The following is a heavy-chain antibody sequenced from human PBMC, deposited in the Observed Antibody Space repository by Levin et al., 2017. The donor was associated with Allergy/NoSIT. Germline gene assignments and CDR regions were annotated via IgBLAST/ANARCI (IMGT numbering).Heavy chain of an antibody. V-gene: IGHV3-73*01. CDR3: TNYDILTGFLS. CDR1: GFTFSGFA. J-gene: IGHJ5*02. D-gene: IGHD3-9*01. Sequence: KVSCAASGFTFSGFAMHWVRQASGKGLEWVGRIRSKANSYATAYAASVKDRFTISRDDSKNTAYLQMNSLKSEDTAVYYCTNYDILTGFLSWGQGTLVTVSS. CDR2: IRSKANSYAT.